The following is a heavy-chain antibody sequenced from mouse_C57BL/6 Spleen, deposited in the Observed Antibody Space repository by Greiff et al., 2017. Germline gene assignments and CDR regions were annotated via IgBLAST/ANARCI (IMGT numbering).Heavy chain of an antibody. CDR2: IYPGDGDT. J-gene: IGHJ4*01. D-gene: IGHD2-3*01. V-gene: IGHV1-82*01. CDR3: ARDNCDGYCGGAMDY. CDR1: GYAFSSSW. Sequence: QVQLKQSGPELVKPGASVKISCKASGYAFSSSWMNWVKQRPGKGLEWIGRIYPGDGDTNDNGKFKGKATLTADKSSSTAYMQLSSLTSEDSAVYFCARDNCDGYCGGAMDYWGQGTSVTVSS.